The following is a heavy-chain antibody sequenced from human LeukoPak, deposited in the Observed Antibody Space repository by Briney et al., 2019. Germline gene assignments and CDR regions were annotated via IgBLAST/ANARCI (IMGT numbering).Heavy chain of an antibody. CDR2: MYYSGST. Sequence: PSETLSLTCTVPRGAISTYYWSWIRQPPGKGLEWIGYMYYSGSTNYNSSLKSRVTMSVDTSKNQFSLNLSTLTAADTAVYYCARLRRYYYDRSGCGPWYFDLWGRGTLVTVSS. V-gene: IGHV4-59*08. CDR1: RGAISTYY. J-gene: IGHJ2*01. CDR3: ARLRRYYYDRSGCGPWYFDL. D-gene: IGHD3-22*01.